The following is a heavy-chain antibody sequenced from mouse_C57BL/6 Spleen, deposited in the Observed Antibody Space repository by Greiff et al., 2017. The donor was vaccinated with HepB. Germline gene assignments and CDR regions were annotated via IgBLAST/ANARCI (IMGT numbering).Heavy chain of an antibody. Sequence: DVQLQESGPGLVKPSQSLSLTCSVTGYSITSGYYWNWIRQFPGNKLEWMGYISYDGSNNYNPSLKNRISITRDTSKNQFFLKLNSVTTEDTATYYCAREGSHWYFDVWGTGTTVTVSS. CDR3: AREGSHWYFDV. CDR2: ISYDGSN. CDR1: GYSITSGYY. V-gene: IGHV3-6*01. J-gene: IGHJ1*03.